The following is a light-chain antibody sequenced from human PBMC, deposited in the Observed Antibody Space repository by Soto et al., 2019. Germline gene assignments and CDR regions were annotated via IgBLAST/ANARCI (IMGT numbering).Light chain of an antibody. J-gene: IGKJ2*01. V-gene: IGKV3D-15*01. Sequence: EIVMPQSPATLSVSAGERATLSCRACQSVSSNLAWYQQKPGQAPRLLIYGASARATGTPARFSCSGSGTEFTLTISSLQSKDFAVYYCQQYNNWPPLYTFGQGTKVDIK. CDR2: GAS. CDR1: QSVSSN. CDR3: QQYNNWPPLYT.